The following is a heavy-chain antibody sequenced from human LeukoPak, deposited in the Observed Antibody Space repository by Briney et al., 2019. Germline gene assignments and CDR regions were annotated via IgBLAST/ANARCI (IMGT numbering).Heavy chain of an antibody. D-gene: IGHD4-17*01. CDR3: ARDDYGDYVPFDY. Sequence: PGGSLRLSCAASGFTFSDYYMSWIRQAPGRGLEWVSYISSSGSTIYYADSVKGRFTISRDNAKNSLYLQMNSLRAEDTAVYYCARDDYGDYVPFDYWGQGTLVTVSS. CDR2: ISSSGSTI. J-gene: IGHJ4*02. CDR1: GFTFSDYY. V-gene: IGHV3-11*01.